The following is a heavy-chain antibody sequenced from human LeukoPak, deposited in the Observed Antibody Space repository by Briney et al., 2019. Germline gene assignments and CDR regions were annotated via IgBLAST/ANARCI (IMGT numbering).Heavy chain of an antibody. CDR3: AKDMERYCSSTSCYHDHPVDY. J-gene: IGHJ4*02. CDR2: ISGDGGST. D-gene: IGHD2-2*01. Sequence: PGGSLTLSCAVSGLTFDDYDMHWLRQAPGKGLEWVSHISGDGGSTYYAAPERRGFTISRDNSKNSLYLQMNSLRTEDTALYYCAKDMERYCSSTSCYHDHPVDYWGQGTLVTVSS. V-gene: IGHV3-43*02. CDR1: GLTFDDYD.